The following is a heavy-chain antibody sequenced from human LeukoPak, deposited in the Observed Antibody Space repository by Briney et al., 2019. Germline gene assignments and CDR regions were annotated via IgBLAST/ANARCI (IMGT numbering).Heavy chain of an antibody. CDR3: ARDYTTWVQSSSDYYGMDV. Sequence: PGGSLRLSCTASEFTFSSYWMSWVRQAPGKGLEWVANIKQDGSEKYYVDSVKGRFTISRDNSKNTLYLQMNSLRAEDTAVYYCARDYTTWVQSSSDYYGMDVWGQGTTVTVSS. D-gene: IGHD1-1*01. CDR2: IKQDGSEK. J-gene: IGHJ6*02. V-gene: IGHV3-7*03. CDR1: EFTFSSYW.